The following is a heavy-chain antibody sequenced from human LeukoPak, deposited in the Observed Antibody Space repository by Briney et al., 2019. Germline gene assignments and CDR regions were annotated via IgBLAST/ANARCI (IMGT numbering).Heavy chain of an antibody. CDR1: GFTVSNNY. J-gene: IGHJ4*02. Sequence: QAGGSLRLSCAASGFTVSNNYMSWVRQAPGKGLEWVSVIHSGGTTSYADSVQGRFTISRDNSKTTVYLHMNSLRAEDTAVYYCARDSDSGYGPFASWGQGTLVTVSS. D-gene: IGHD5-12*01. CDR2: IHSGGTT. V-gene: IGHV3-53*01. CDR3: ARDSDSGYGPFAS.